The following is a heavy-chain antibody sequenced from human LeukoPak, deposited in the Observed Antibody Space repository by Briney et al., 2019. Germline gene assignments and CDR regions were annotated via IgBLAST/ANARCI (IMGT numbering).Heavy chain of an antibody. CDR2: ISGSGTTI. Sequence: GGSLILSCAASGFPFSTYEMNWVRQAPGKGLEWISCISGSGTTIFYADSVKGRFTISRDNAKKSLYLQMNGLGAEGTAVYSCVREGRDTFDYWGQGTLVTVSS. CDR3: VREGRDTFDY. CDR1: GFPFSTYE. D-gene: IGHD5-24*01. V-gene: IGHV3-48*03. J-gene: IGHJ4*02.